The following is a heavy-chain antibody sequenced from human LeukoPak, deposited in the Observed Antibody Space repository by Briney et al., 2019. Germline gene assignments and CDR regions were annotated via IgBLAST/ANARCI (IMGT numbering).Heavy chain of an antibody. V-gene: IGHV5-51*01. CDR3: ATTLAAAFVLDY. D-gene: IGHD6-13*01. CDR1: GYSFTRYC. Sequence: GEALKISCKASGYSFTRYCIGWVGQMPPKGLEWMGFIYTGDSDTSYSPSFQGPVTISADKSISTAYLQWSSLRASDTAIYFCATTLAAAFVLDYWGQGTLVTVSS. J-gene: IGHJ4*02. CDR2: IYTGDSDT.